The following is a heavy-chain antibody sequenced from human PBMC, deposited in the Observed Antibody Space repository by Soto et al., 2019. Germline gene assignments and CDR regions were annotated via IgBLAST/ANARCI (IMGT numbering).Heavy chain of an antibody. CDR3: ARWPDGYYYYGMDV. Sequence: QVQLVQSGAEVKKPGASVKVSCKASGYTFTSYDINWVRQATGQGLEWMGWMNPNSGNTGYAQKFQGRVTMTRNTSIRTAYMELSSLRPEDTAVYYCARWPDGYYYYGMDVWGQGTTVTVSS. CDR2: MNPNSGNT. V-gene: IGHV1-8*01. J-gene: IGHJ6*02. CDR1: GYTFTSYD.